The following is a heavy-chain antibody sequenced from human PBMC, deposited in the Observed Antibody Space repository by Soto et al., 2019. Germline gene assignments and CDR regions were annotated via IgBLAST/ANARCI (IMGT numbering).Heavy chain of an antibody. J-gene: IGHJ4*02. D-gene: IGHD1-26*01. CDR3: ARWDVNFDD. CDR2: MNAGSGNT. Sequence: ASVKVSCKASGYTFISYGISWVRQAPGQGLEWMGWMNAGSGNTKYSQKFQDRVTFTRDTSATTAYMELSSLGYEDTAIYYCARWDVNFDDWGQGTLVTVSS. CDR1: GYTFISYG. V-gene: IGHV1-18*01.